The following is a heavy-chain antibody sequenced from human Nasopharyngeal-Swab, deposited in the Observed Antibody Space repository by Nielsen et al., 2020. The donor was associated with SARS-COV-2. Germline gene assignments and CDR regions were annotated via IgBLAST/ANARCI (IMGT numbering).Heavy chain of an antibody. CDR3: VSSVWQQPLFYYYYMDV. V-gene: IGHV4-34*01. CDR1: GGSFSGYY. D-gene: IGHD6-13*01. CDR2: INHSGST. Sequence: SQTLSLTCAVYGGSFSGYYWSWIRQPPGKGLEWIGEINHSGSTNYNPSLKSRVTISVDTSKNQFSLKLSSVTAADTAVYYCVSSVWQQPLFYYYYMDVWGKGTTVTVSS. J-gene: IGHJ6*03.